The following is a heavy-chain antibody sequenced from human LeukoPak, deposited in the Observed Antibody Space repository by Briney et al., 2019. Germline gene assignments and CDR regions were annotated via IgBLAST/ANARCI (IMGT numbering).Heavy chain of an antibody. V-gene: IGHV4-39*07. D-gene: IGHD3-22*01. CDR1: GGSISSKSYY. Sequence: SETLSLTCIVSGGSISSKSYYWGWIRQPPGKGLEWIASIYHSGSRYDNPSLKSRVTILIDTSKNQFSLKLSSVTAADTAVYYCARFQYDAGAYYFDYWGQGTLVTVSS. J-gene: IGHJ4*02. CDR2: IYHSGSR. CDR3: ARFQYDAGAYYFDY.